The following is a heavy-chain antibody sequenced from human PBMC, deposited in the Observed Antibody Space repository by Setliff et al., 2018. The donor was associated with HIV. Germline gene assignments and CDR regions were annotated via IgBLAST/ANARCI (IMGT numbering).Heavy chain of an antibody. D-gene: IGHD4-17*01. V-gene: IGHV3-43D*04. CDR3: AKGHATVTSHTEIDY. J-gene: IGHJ4*02. Sequence: GGSLRLSCTASGFTFDDYAMYWVRQAPGKGLEWVSLINWDGGTTYYAESVKGRFTISRDNSKDSLYLQMNSLRAEDTALYYCAKGHATVTSHTEIDYWGQGTLVTVSS. CDR1: GFTFDDYA. CDR2: INWDGGTT.